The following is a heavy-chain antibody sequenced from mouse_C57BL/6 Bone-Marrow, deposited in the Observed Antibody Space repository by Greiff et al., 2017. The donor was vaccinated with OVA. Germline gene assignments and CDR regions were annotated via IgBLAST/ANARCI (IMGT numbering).Heavy chain of an antibody. CDR2: INYDGSST. J-gene: IGHJ4*01. V-gene: IGHV5-16*01. CDR3: ARGGRDGYYGPMDY. Sequence: EVKLVESEGGLVQPGSSMKLSCTASGFTFSDYYMAWVRQVPEKGLEWVANINYDGSSTYYLDSLKSRFIISRDNAKNILYLQMSSLKSEDTATYYCARGGRDGYYGPMDYWGQGTSVTVSS. D-gene: IGHD2-3*01. CDR1: GFTFSDYY.